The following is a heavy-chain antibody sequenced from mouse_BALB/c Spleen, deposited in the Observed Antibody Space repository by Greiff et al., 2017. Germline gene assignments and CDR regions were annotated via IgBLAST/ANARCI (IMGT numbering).Heavy chain of an antibody. CDR1: GFSLTSYG. J-gene: IGHJ3*01. CDR2: IWAGGST. Sequence: VQLQQSGPGLVAPSQSLSITCTVSGFSLTSYGVHWVRQPPGKGLEWLGVIWAGGSTNYNSALMSRLSISKDNSKSQVFLKMNRLQTDDTAMYYCARERYGYDAWFAYWGQGTLVTVSA. D-gene: IGHD2-2*01. CDR3: ARERYGYDAWFAY. V-gene: IGHV2-9*02.